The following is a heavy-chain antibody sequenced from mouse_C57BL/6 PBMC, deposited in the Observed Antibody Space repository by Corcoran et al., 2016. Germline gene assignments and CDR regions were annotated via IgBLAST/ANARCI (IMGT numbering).Heavy chain of an antibody. D-gene: IGHD1-1*01. J-gene: IGHJ1*03. V-gene: IGHV1-39*01. CDR2: INPNYGTT. CDR1: GYSFTDYN. Sequence: EFQLQQSGPELVKPGASVKISCKASGYSFTDYNMNWVKQSNGKSLEWIGVINPNYGTTSYNQTFKGKATLTVDQSSSTAYMQLNSLTSEDSAVYDCARGPLYYGSSWGDFDVWGTGTTVTVSA. CDR3: ARGPLYYGSSWGDFDV.